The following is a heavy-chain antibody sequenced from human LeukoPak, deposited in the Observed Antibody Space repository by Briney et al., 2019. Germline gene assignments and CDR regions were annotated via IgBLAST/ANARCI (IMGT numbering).Heavy chain of an antibody. CDR2: INPNSGGT. Sequence: ASVKVSCKASGYTFTGYYMHWVRQAPGQGLEWMGWINPNSGGTNYAQKFQGRVTMTRDTSISTAYMELSRLRSDDTAVYYCARMTYYYDSSGYRDAFDIWGQGTMVTVSS. V-gene: IGHV1-2*02. CDR3: ARMTYYYDSSGYRDAFDI. D-gene: IGHD3-22*01. CDR1: GYTFTGYY. J-gene: IGHJ3*02.